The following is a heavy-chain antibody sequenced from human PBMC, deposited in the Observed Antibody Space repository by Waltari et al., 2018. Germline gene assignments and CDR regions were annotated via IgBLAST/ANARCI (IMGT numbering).Heavy chain of an antibody. J-gene: IGHJ4*02. Sequence: QLQLQESGPGLVRPSETLSLTCAVSGDSISDGSYYWGWLRQAPQKGLEWIGTIYSRWSTYYNPSFKSRVPISADTSKNQFSLKMTSVTATDTAVYYCARLLDFSHVTSYWGRGTLVTVSS. CDR2: IYSRWST. CDR1: GDSISDGSYY. CDR3: ARLLDFSHVTSY. V-gene: IGHV4-39*01.